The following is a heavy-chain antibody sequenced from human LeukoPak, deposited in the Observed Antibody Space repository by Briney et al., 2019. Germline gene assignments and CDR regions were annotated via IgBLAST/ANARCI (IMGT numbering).Heavy chain of an antibody. Sequence: PGGSLRLSCAASGFTFNFHAMTWARQAPGKGLEWVSTVGGRGSSKYYGESVKGRFSVSRDNSKSTVYLQMHSLRAEDTALYYCVKEMRGYNHYFEDWGQGILVTVSS. D-gene: IGHD3-22*01. V-gene: IGHV3-23*01. CDR1: GFTFNFHA. CDR3: VKEMRGYNHYFED. J-gene: IGHJ4*02. CDR2: VGGRGSSK.